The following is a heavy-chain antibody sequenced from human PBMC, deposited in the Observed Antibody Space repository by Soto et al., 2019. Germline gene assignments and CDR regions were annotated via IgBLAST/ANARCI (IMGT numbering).Heavy chain of an antibody. CDR1: GFTVSSYS. D-gene: IGHD5-12*01. J-gene: IGHJ4*02. CDR3: VKSRGGNNFDFFD. Sequence: PXESLRISSSASGFTVSSYSMHWVRQAPGKGLEYVSGVRGNGDPPFYADSVKGRFTISRDNSKNTLYLQMSSLSADDTAVYYCVKSRGGNNFDFFDWGQGALVTVSS. CDR2: VRGNGDPP. V-gene: IGHV3-64D*06.